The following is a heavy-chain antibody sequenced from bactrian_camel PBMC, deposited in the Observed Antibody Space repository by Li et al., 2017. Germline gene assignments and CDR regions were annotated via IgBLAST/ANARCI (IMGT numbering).Heavy chain of an antibody. J-gene: IGHJ4*01. CDR1: GSATDTYL. V-gene: IGHV3S60*01. CDR3: AAHPRNNDCSLRAIDFTD. D-gene: IGHD2*01. Sequence: HVQLVESGGGSVQAGGSLTLSCAVSGSATDTYLMAWFRQTSAKEREVVALIYEGDGSVYYADSAEGRSTISQDNDKNTLYLQMDSLKPEDTAMYYCAAHPRNNDCSLRAIDFTDWGQGTQVTVS. CDR2: IYEGDGSV.